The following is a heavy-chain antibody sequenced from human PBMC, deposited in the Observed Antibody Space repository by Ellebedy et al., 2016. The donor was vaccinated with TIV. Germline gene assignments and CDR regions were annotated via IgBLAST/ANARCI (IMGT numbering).Heavy chain of an antibody. D-gene: IGHD3-22*01. Sequence: SVKVSXKASGGTFSSYAISWVRQAPGQGLEWMGGIIPIFGTANYAQKFQGRVTITADESTSTAYMELSSLRSEDTAVYYCARGDYYDSSGYYFDAFDIWGQGTMVTVSS. V-gene: IGHV1-69*13. CDR3: ARGDYYDSSGYYFDAFDI. CDR2: IIPIFGTA. J-gene: IGHJ3*02. CDR1: GGTFSSYA.